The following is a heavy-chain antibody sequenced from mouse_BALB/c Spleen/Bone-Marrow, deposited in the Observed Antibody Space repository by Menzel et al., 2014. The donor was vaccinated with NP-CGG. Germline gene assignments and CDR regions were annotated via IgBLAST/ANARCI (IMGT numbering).Heavy chain of an antibody. Sequence: VQLQQSGAELVRPGTSVKVSCKASGYAFTNYLTEWVKQRPGQGLEWIGVINPGSGGTNYNEKFKGKATLTADKSSSTAYMQLSSLTSDDSAVYFCARREDYDLDYWGQGTTLTVSS. J-gene: IGHJ2*01. CDR1: GYAFTNYL. CDR2: INPGSGGT. CDR3: ARREDYDLDY. D-gene: IGHD2-4*01. V-gene: IGHV1-54*01.